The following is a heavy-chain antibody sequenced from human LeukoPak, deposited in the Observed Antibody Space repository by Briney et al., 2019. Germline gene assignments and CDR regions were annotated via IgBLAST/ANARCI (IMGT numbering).Heavy chain of an antibody. Sequence: PGESLKISCKGSGYRFTSYWIGWVRQMPGKGLEWMGIIYPGDSDTRYSPSFQGQVTISADKSISTAYLQWSSLKASDTAMYYCARLRYCSSTSCYYFDYWGQGTLVTVSS. J-gene: IGHJ4*02. V-gene: IGHV5-51*01. CDR2: IYPGDSDT. D-gene: IGHD2-2*01. CDR1: GYRFTSYW. CDR3: ARLRYCSSTSCYYFDY.